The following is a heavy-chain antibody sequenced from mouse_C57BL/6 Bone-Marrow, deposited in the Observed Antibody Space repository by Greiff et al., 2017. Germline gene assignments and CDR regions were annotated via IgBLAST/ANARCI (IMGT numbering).Heavy chain of an antibody. CDR1: GFNIKDDY. Sequence: EVQLQQSGAELVRPGASVKLSCTASGFNIKDDYMHWVKQRPEQGLEWIGWIDPENGDTEYASKFQGKATITADTASNTAYLQLSSLTSEDTAVYYCTTFQLKPWVAYWGQGTLVTVSA. CDR3: TTFQLKPWVAY. D-gene: IGHD3-2*02. CDR2: IDPENGDT. V-gene: IGHV14-4*01. J-gene: IGHJ3*01.